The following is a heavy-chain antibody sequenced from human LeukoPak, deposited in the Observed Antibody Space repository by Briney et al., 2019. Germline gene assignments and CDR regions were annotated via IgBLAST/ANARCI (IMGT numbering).Heavy chain of an antibody. CDR2: INPNSGGT. CDR1: GGTFSSYA. J-gene: IGHJ4*02. CDR3: ARADYDILTGYPFDY. D-gene: IGHD3-9*01. Sequence: ASVKVSCKASGGTFSSYAISWVRQAPGQGLEWMGWINPNSGGTNYAQKFQGRVTMTRDTSISTAYMELSRLRSDDTAVYYCARADYDILTGYPFDYWGQGTLVTVSS. V-gene: IGHV1-2*02.